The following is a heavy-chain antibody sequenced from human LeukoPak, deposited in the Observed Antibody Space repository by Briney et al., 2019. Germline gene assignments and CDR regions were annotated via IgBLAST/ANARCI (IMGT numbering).Heavy chain of an antibody. CDR1: GGSISSYY. D-gene: IGHD6-13*01. CDR3: ARGGYSSSWYSSPGTFDY. Sequence: SETLSLSCTVSGGSISSYYWSWIRQPPGNGLEWIGYIYYSGSTNYNPSLKSRVTISVDTSKNQFSLKLSSVTAADTAVYYCARGGYSSSWYSSPGTFDYWGQGTLVTVSS. V-gene: IGHV4-59*01. J-gene: IGHJ4*02. CDR2: IYYSGST.